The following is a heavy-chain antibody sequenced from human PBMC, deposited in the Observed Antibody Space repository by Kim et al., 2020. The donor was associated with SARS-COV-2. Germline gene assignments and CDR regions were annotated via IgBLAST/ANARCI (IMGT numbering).Heavy chain of an antibody. V-gene: IGHV2-5*01. CDR3: AHSDRIAAAFDY. Sequence: RYSPSLKSRLTITKDTSKNQVVLTMTNMDPVDTATYYCAHSDRIAAAFDYWGQGTLVTVSS. J-gene: IGHJ4*02. D-gene: IGHD6-13*01.